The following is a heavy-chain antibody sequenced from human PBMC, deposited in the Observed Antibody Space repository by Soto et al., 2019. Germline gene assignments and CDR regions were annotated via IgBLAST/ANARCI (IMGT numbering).Heavy chain of an antibody. D-gene: IGHD5-12*01. CDR1: GYTFTSYD. CDR3: ARGLGEMATTHSPYYYYYGMDV. CDR2: MNPNSGNT. J-gene: IGHJ6*02. Sequence: ASVKVSCKASGYTFTSYDINWVRQATVQGLEWMGWMNPNSGNTGYAHKFQGRVTMTRNTSISTVYMELSSLRSEDTAVYYCARGLGEMATTHSPYYYYYGMDVWGQGTTVTVSS. V-gene: IGHV1-8*01.